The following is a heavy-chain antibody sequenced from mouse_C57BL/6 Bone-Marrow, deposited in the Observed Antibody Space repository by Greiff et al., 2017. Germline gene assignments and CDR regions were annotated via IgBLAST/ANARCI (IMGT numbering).Heavy chain of an antibody. D-gene: IGHD1-1*01. CDR3: ARTYYYGSSLYYFDY. V-gene: IGHV2-9-1*01. CDR1: GFSLTSYA. Sequence: VQLQESGPGLVAPSQSLSITCTVSGFSLTSYAISLVRQPPGKGLAWLGVIWTGGATNYNSALKSRLSISKDNSKSQVFLKMNSLQTDDTARYYCARTYYYGSSLYYFDYWGQGTTLTVSS. CDR2: IWTGGAT. J-gene: IGHJ2*01.